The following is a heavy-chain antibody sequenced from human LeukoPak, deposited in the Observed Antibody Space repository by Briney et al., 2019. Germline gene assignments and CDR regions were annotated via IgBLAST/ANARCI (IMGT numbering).Heavy chain of an antibody. CDR2: MYRGGNT. V-gene: IGHV3-66*01. CDR1: GFAVSSNY. Sequence: PGGSLRPSCAASGFAVSSNYMTWVRQAPGKGLEWVSIMYRGGNTNFADSVKGRFTIYRNNSNNTLFLQMNSLRAEDTAVYYCARGLNRFDPGGRGTQVTV. CDR3: ARGLNRFDP. J-gene: IGHJ5*02.